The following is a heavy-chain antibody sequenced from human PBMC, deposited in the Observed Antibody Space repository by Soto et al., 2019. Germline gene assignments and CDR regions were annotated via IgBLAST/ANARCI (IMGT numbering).Heavy chain of an antibody. CDR1: GGTFSRSG. CDR2: IVPSLDTT. CDR3: ARWPQPRYTADPYAVDV. J-gene: IGHJ6*02. D-gene: IGHD3-16*02. Sequence: SVKVSCKASGGTFSRSGFSWVRQAPGQGLEWMGMIVPSLDTTNYAQKFQARVTITADEVTSTAYMELRSLRSEDTAVYYCARWPQPRYTADPYAVDVWGQGTRVTVSS. V-gene: IGHV1-69*11.